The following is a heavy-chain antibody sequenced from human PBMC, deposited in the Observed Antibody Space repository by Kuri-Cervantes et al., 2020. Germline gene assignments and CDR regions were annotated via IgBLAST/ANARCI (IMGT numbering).Heavy chain of an antibody. CDR3: AKLYGDYGTDAFDI. CDR2: IIPIFGTA. V-gene: IGHV1-69*06. CDR1: GYTFTSFY. J-gene: IGHJ3*02. D-gene: IGHD4-17*01. Sequence: SVKVSCKASGYTFTSFYIQWVRQAPGQGLEWMGGIIPIFGTANYAQRFQGRVTITADKSTSTAYMELSSLRSEDTAVYYCAKLYGDYGTDAFDIWGQGTMVTVSS.